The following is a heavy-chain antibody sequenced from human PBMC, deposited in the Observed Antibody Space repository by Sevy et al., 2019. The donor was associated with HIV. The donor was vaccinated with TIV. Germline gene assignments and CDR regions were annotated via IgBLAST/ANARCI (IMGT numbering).Heavy chain of an antibody. CDR3: AKDKGGRGGTPIFDY. V-gene: IGHV3-9*01. Sequence: SLKISCAASGFTFDDYAMHWVRQAPGKGLEWVSGISWNSGSIGYAESVKGRLTISRDNAKNSLYLQMNSLRAEDTALYYCAKDKGGRGGTPIFDYWGQGTLVTVSS. CDR2: ISWNSGSI. CDR1: GFTFDDYA. J-gene: IGHJ4*02. D-gene: IGHD1-7*01.